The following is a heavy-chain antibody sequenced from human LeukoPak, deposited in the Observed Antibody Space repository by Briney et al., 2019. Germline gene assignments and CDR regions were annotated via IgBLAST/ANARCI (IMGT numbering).Heavy chain of an antibody. CDR3: ARDRGYTQDY. CDR1: GCTFSSYW. CDR2: IKSDGSST. J-gene: IGHJ4*02. Sequence: GGSLRLSCAASGCTFSSYWMHWVRQAPGKGLVWVSYIKSDGSSTNYADSVKGRFTISRDNAKNTLYLQMNSLRAEDTAVYYCARDRGYTQDYWGQGTLVTVSS. D-gene: IGHD5-12*01. V-gene: IGHV3-74*01.